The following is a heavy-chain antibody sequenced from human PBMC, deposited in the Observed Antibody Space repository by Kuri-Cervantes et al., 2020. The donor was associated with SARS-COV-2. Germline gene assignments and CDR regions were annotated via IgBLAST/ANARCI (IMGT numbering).Heavy chain of an antibody. J-gene: IGHJ5*02. CDR1: GGSISSYY. Sequence: ESLKISCTVSGGSISSYYWSWIRQPPGKGLEWIGYIYYSGSTNYNPSLKSRVTISVDTSKNQFSLKLSSVTAADTAVYYCARVLKTTVTTSQFDPWGQGTLVTVSS. D-gene: IGHD4-17*01. CDR2: IYYSGST. V-gene: IGHV4-59*08. CDR3: ARVLKTTVTTSQFDP.